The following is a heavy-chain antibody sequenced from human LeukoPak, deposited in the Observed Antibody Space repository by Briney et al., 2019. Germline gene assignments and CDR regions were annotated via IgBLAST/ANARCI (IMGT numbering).Heavy chain of an antibody. V-gene: IGHV4-39*01. Sequence: KPSETLSLTCTVSGGSISSSSYYWGWIRQPPGKGLEWIGSIYYSGSTYYNPSLKSRVTISVDTSKNQFSLKLSSVTAADMAVYYCASHRRIRGVTYYYYYYYIDVWGKGTTVTISS. J-gene: IGHJ6*03. D-gene: IGHD3-10*01. CDR2: IYYSGST. CDR1: GGSISSSSYY. CDR3: ASHRRIRGVTYYYYYYYIDV.